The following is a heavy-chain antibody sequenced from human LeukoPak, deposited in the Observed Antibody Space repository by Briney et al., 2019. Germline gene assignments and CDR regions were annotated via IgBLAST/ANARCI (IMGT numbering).Heavy chain of an antibody. CDR1: GYTLTSYG. V-gene: IGHV1-18*01. D-gene: IGHD3-9*01. J-gene: IGHJ4*02. Sequence: GSVKDSRTASGYTLTSYGISWVRPAPGQGREWVGWICAYNGNTNNAQKLQGRVTMTTDTTTSTAYMELRRLRSDDTDVYAGTRYGYDILTGYYQSGLGYWGQGTLVTVSS. CDR3: TRYGYDILTGYYQSGLGY. CDR2: ICAYNGNT.